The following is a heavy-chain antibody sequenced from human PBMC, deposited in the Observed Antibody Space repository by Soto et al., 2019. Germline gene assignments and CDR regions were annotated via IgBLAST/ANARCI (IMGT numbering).Heavy chain of an antibody. CDR1: GDTFTANY. D-gene: IGHD3-22*01. J-gene: IGHJ4*02. CDR2: INPKSGGT. V-gene: IGHV1-2*02. Sequence: ASVKVSCKASGDTFTANYIHWVRQAPGQGFEWMGWINPKSGGTKYPQKFQGRVTMTRDTSLSTVYMTLTRLTSDDTAVYYCARDLGYYDSDGYFDYWGQGTLVTVSS. CDR3: ARDLGYYDSDGYFDY.